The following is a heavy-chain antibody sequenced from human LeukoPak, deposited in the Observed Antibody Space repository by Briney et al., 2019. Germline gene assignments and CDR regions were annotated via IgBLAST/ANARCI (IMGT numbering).Heavy chain of an antibody. V-gene: IGHV1-3*01. CDR1: GYIFTSYA. J-gene: IGHJ4*02. Sequence: ASVTVSCMASGYIFTSYAMHWVRRAPGQRLEWMGWINAGNGDIKYTQKFQGRVTIARDTSASTAYMELSSLRSEDTAVYYCARDSCPVPGSFGSHWGQGTLVTVSS. D-gene: IGHD3-10*01. CDR3: ARDSCPVPGSFGSH. CDR2: INAGNGDI.